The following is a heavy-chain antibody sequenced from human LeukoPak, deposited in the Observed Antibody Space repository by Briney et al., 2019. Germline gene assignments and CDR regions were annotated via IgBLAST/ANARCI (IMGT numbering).Heavy chain of an antibody. D-gene: IGHD3-22*01. J-gene: IGHJ4*02. CDR1: GFTFSSYI. Sequence: GGSLRLSCAASGFTFSSYIMTWVRQAPGKGLEWVSTIKGSSEATFYADSVKGRFTISRDNSKNTLYLQMNSLRADDTALYFCARDHESSGYPTSDYWGQETLVTVSS. CDR2: IKGSSEAT. V-gene: IGHV3-23*01. CDR3: ARDHESSGYPTSDY.